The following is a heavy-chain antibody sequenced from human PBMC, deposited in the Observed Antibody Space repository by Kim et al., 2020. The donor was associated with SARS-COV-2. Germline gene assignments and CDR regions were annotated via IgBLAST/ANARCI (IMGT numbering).Heavy chain of an antibody. V-gene: IGHV4-39*01. J-gene: IGHJ4*02. CDR1: GGSISSSSYY. Sequence: SETLSLTCTVSGGSISSSSYYWGWIRQPPGKGLEWIGSIYYSGSTCYNPSLKSRVTISVDTSKNQFSLKLSSVTAADTALYYCPRRSEGKYFDYWGQGTLLTVSS. CDR2: IYYSGST. CDR3: PRRSEGKYFDY.